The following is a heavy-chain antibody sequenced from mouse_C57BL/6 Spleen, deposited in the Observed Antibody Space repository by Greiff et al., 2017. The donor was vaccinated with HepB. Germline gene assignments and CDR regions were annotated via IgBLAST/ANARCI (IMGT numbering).Heavy chain of an antibody. CDR2: LDPSDSYT. J-gene: IGHJ3*01. V-gene: IGHV1-69*01. CDR3: ARRELGQGAWFAY. Sequence: QVQLQQPGAELVMPGASVKLSCKASGYTFTSYWMPWVKQRPGQGLEWIGELDPSDSYTNYNQKFKGKSTLTVDKSSSTAYMQLSSLTSEDSAVYYCARRELGQGAWFAYWGQGTLVTVSA. D-gene: IGHD4-1*01. CDR1: GYTFTSYW.